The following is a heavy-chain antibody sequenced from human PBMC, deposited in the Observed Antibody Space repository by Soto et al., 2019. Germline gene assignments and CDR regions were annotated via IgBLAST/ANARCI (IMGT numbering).Heavy chain of an antibody. CDR3: ARLHHIVVVPAAGGLIDY. CDR1: GYSFTSYW. D-gene: IGHD2-2*01. Sequence: GESLKISCEGSGYSFTSYWIGWVRQMPGKGLEWMGIIYPGDSDTRYSPSFQGQVTISADKSISTAYLQWSSLKASDTAMYYCARLHHIVVVPAAGGLIDYWGQGTLVTVSS. J-gene: IGHJ4*02. V-gene: IGHV5-51*01. CDR2: IYPGDSDT.